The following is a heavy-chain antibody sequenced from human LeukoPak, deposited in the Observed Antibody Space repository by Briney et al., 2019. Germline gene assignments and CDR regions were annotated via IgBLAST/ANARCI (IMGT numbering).Heavy chain of an antibody. V-gene: IGHV4-59*01. CDR2: IYYDGST. J-gene: IGHJ4*02. Sequence: PSETLSLTCSVSGVSISNYYWSWIRQPPGKGLEWIAFIYYDGSTNYNPSLKGRATISVDTSKNQYSLNLSSVTPADTAVYYCARGGASSKFFDAWGQGTLVTVSS. CDR3: ARGGASSKFFDA. D-gene: IGHD6-6*01. CDR1: GVSISNYY.